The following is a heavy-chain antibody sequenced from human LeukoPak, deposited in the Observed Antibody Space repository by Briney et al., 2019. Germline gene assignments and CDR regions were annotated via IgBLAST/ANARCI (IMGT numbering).Heavy chain of an antibody. J-gene: IGHJ4*02. CDR1: GFTFSSYA. V-gene: IGHV3-23*01. Sequence: GGSLRLSCAASGFTFSSYAMSWVRQAPGKGLEWVSAISGSGGSTYYADSVKGRFTISRDNSKNTLYLQMNSLRAEDTAVYYCAKDLGLAVGATSSYWGQGTLVTVSS. CDR3: AKDLGLAVGATSSY. CDR2: ISGSGGST. D-gene: IGHD1-26*01.